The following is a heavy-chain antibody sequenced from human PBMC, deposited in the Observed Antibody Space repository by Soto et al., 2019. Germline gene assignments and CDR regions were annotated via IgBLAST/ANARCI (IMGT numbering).Heavy chain of an antibody. CDR1: GGTFSSYA. D-gene: IGHD2-2*01. V-gene: IGHV1-69*01. Sequence: QVQLVQSGAEVKKPGSSVKVSCKSSGGTFSSYAISLVRQAPGQGLEWMGGIIPIFVTANYAQKFQGRVTITADESTSTAYMELSSLRSKDTAVYYCARDRGSSTSCLDYWGQGTLVTVSS. CDR3: ARDRGSSTSCLDY. CDR2: IIPIFVTA. J-gene: IGHJ4*02.